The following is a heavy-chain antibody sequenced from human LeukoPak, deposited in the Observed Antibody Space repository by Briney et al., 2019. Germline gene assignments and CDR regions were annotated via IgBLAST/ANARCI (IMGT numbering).Heavy chain of an antibody. CDR1: GGSFSGYY. Sequence: SETLSLTCAVYGGSFSGYYWSWIRQPPGKGLEWIGEIYHSGSTNYNPSLKSRVTISVDKSKNQFSLKLSSVTAADTAVYYCARTHRDPYYYYGMDVWGQGTTVTVSS. CDR3: ARTHRDPYYYYGMDV. J-gene: IGHJ6*02. CDR2: IYHSGST. V-gene: IGHV4-34*01.